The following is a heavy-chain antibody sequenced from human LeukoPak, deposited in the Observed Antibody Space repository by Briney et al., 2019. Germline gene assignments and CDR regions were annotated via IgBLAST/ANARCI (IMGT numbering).Heavy chain of an antibody. CDR3: AKPLGDSSGSTRIDTFDI. CDR1: GFTFRSYR. CDR2: ISGNGYNK. Sequence: PGGSLRLSCAASGFTFRSYRLSWVRQAPGKGLEWVSAISGNGYNKDYADSVKGRFTISRDNSKNTQSLQMNSLRAEDTAIYYCAKPLGDSSGSTRIDTFDIWGQGTMVTVSA. V-gene: IGHV3-23*01. J-gene: IGHJ3*02. D-gene: IGHD3-22*01.